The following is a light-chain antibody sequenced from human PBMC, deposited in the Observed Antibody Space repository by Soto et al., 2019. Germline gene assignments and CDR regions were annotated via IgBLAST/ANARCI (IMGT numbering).Light chain of an antibody. V-gene: IGKV3-15*01. CDR2: RAS. J-gene: IGKJ4*01. Sequence: ETVMTQSPATLSVSPGERATLSCRASQRVSTNLDWYQQKPGQSPRLLIYRASTRATDIPARFSGSGSGTEFTLTISSLQSEDFAVYYCHQYNNWPPSFGGGTKVEIK. CDR1: QRVSTN. CDR3: HQYNNWPPS.